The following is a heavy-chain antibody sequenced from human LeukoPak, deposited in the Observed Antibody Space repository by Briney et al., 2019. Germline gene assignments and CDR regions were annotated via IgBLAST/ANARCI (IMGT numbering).Heavy chain of an antibody. D-gene: IGHD6-13*01. Sequence: SETLSLTCTVSGGSISSSSYYWGWIRQPPGKGLEWIGSIYYSGSTYYNPSLKSRVTISVDTSKNQFSLKLSSVTAADTAVYYCARMEGSSWYHYYYYYMDVWGKGTTVTVSS. CDR3: ARMEGSSWYHYYYYYMDV. J-gene: IGHJ6*03. V-gene: IGHV4-39*07. CDR1: GGSISSSSYY. CDR2: IYYSGST.